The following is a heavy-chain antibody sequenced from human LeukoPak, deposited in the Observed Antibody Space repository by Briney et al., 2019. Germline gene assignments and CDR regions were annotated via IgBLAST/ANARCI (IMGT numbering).Heavy chain of an antibody. D-gene: IGHD6-19*01. CDR3: ATLKVPGGFDY. CDR2: IYYSGYT. V-gene: IGHV4-31*11. CDR1: GYSISSGYY. Sequence: PSETLSLTCAVSGYSISSGYYWGWIRQHPGKGLEWIGYIYYSGYTYHSPSLKRRVTISVDTSKNQFSLKLISMTAADTAVYYCATLKVPGGFDYWGQGTVVTVSS. J-gene: IGHJ4*02.